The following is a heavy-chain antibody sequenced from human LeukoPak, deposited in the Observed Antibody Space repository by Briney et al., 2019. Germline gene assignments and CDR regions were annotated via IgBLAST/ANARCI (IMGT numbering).Heavy chain of an antibody. Sequence: PGGSLRLSCAASGFTFSSYSMNWVRQAPGKGLVWVSRIHSDGSATYYADSVRGRFTISRDNAKNTLYLQMNSLRAEDTAVYYCARSVFGANSRGLGYWGQGILVTVSS. CDR1: GFTFSSYS. CDR2: IHSDGSAT. V-gene: IGHV3-74*01. J-gene: IGHJ4*02. D-gene: IGHD4/OR15-4a*01. CDR3: ARSVFGANSRGLGY.